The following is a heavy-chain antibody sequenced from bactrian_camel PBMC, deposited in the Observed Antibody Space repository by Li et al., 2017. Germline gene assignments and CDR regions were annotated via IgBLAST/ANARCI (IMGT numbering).Heavy chain of an antibody. CDR1: EYTKCPFD. Sequence: HVQLVESGGGSVQAGGSLRLSCAASEYTKCPFDMSWYRQSPTGKEREFVSIIDRYGSTTYADSVVGRFTISHDNAKNTLYLQMNDLKPEDTAVYYCAADSLDLGRLRMAACRRLEYLIMPGKYWGLGTQVTVS. CDR2: IDRYGST. D-gene: IGHD4*01. CDR3: AADSLDLGRLRMAACRRLEYLIMPGKY. J-gene: IGHJ4*01. V-gene: IGHV3S68*01.